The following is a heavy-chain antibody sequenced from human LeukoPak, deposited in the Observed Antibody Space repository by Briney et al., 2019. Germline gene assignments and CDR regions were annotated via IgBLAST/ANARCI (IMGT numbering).Heavy chain of an antibody. J-gene: IGHJ3*02. V-gene: IGHV1-18*01. Sequence: ASVRVSCKASGYTFTIYGTSGVRQAPGQGGEGMGWISAYNGKTNYAQKLQGRLTMTTDTSTSTAYMELRSLRSDDTAVYYCARDRNTMIVVIDAFDIWGQGTVVTVSS. CDR2: ISAYNGKT. D-gene: IGHD3-22*01. CDR3: ARDRNTMIVVIDAFDI. CDR1: GYTFTIYG.